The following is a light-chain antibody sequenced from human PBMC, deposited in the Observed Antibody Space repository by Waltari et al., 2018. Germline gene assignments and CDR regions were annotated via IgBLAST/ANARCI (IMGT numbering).Light chain of an antibody. Sequence: QSALTQPRSVSGSPGQSVTISCTGTSGDVGAYNFVSCYQHHPGKSPNLIIYDVNKRPSGIADRFSGAYSGDTASLTITGAQAEDEADYYCNSRDGNGNPFVFGPATKVTVL. J-gene: IGLJ1*01. CDR1: SGDVGAYNF. CDR2: DVN. V-gene: IGLV2-11*01. CDR3: NSRDGNGNPFV.